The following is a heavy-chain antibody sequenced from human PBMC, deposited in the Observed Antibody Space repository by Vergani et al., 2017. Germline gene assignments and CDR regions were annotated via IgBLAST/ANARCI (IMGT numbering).Heavy chain of an antibody. D-gene: IGHD6-6*01. J-gene: IGHJ4*02. V-gene: IGHV4-34*01. CDR2: INHSGST. CDR3: AREGYSSSSN. Sequence: QVQLQQWGAGLLKPSETLSLTCAVYGGSFSGYYWGWIRQPPGKGLEWIGEINHSGSTNYNPSLKSRVTISVDTSKNQFSLKLSSVTAADTAVYYCAREGYSSSSNWGQGTLVTVSS. CDR1: GGSFSGYY.